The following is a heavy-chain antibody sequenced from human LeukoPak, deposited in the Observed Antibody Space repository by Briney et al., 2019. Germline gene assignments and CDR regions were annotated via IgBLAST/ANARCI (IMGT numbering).Heavy chain of an antibody. V-gene: IGHV4-61*10. CDR3: TRGSIAYYYMDV. CDR2: IYYSGST. CDR1: GNSISSGDNY. D-gene: IGHD3-22*01. J-gene: IGHJ6*03. Sequence: PSETLSLTCTVSGNSISSGDNYWSWIRQPAGRGLEWIGYIYYSGSTNYNPSLKSRVTISVDTSKNQFSLKLSSVTAADTAMYYCTRGSIAYYYMDVWGKGTTVTISS.